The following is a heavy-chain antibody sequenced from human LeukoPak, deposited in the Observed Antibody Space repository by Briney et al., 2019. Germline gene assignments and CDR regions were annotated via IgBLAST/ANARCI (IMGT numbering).Heavy chain of an antibody. V-gene: IGHV3-74*01. CDR1: GITFSSYW. D-gene: IGHD3-3*01. CDR3: ASELRFLKWGFDY. J-gene: IGHJ4*02. CDR2: INSDGSTT. Sequence: GGSLRLSCAASGITFSSYWMHWVRHAPGKGLVWVSRINSDGSTTSYADSVKGRFTISRDNAKNTLYLQMNSLRAEDTAVYYCASELRFLKWGFDYWGQGTLVTVSS.